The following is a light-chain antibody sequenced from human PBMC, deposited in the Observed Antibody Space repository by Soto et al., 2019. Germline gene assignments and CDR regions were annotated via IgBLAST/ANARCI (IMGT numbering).Light chain of an antibody. V-gene: IGLV2-14*01. Sequence: QSALTQPASVSGSPGQSITISCTGTSSDVGGYNYVSWYQQHPGKAPKLMIYEVSNRPSGVSNRFSGSKSGNTASLTISGLQAEDEADYYCFSYTSSGTYVFGTGTKVTV. CDR1: SSDVGGYNY. CDR3: FSYTSSGTYV. CDR2: EVS. J-gene: IGLJ1*01.